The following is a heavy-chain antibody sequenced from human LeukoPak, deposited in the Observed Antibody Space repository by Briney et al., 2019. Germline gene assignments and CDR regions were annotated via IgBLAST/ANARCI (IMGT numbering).Heavy chain of an antibody. V-gene: IGHV1-69*05. Sequence: SVKVSCKASGGTFSSYAISWVRQAPGQGLEWMGGIIPIFGTANYAQKFQGRVTITTDESTSTAYMELSSPRSEDTAVYYCACGPLGLRLVYYYYYMDVWGKGTTVTVSS. CDR2: IIPIFGTA. J-gene: IGHJ6*03. CDR1: GGTFSSYA. CDR3: ACGPLGLRLVYYYYYMDV. D-gene: IGHD5-12*01.